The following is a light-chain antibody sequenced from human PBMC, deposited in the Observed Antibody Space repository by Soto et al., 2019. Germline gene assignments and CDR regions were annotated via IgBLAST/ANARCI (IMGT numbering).Light chain of an antibody. V-gene: IGKV1-39*01. Sequence: DIPMTQSPSSLSASVGDRVTITCRASQSISSYLTWYQQKPGKAPKLLIYSASSLQSRVPSRFSGSGSGTDFTLTISSLQPEDFATYYCQQSYSTPITFGQGTRLEIK. J-gene: IGKJ5*01. CDR1: QSISSY. CDR3: QQSYSTPIT. CDR2: SAS.